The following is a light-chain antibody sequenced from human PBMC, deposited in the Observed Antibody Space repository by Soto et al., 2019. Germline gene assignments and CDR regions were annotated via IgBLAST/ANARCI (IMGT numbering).Light chain of an antibody. CDR2: GNR. CDR1: SSNLGAGYD. CDR3: QSYDNSLGVCYV. J-gene: IGLJ1*01. V-gene: IGLV1-40*01. Sequence: QSVLTQPPSVSGAPGQRVTISCTGSSSNLGAGYDVHWYQLLPGTAPKLLIYGNRNRPSGVPDRFSGSKSGTSASLAITGLQAEDEADYYCQSYDNSLGVCYVFGTETKVTVL.